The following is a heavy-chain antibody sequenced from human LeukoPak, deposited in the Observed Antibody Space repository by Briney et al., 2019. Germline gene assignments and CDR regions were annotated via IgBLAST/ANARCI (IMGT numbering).Heavy chain of an antibody. CDR1: GGSISSYY. V-gene: IGHV4-59*12. D-gene: IGHD5-18*01. CDR2: IYYSGST. CDR3: ARDEYSYGYEYYFDY. Sequence: SETLSLTCTVSGGSISSYYWSWIRQPPGKGLEWIGYIYYSGSTNYNPSLKSRVTISVDTSKNQFSLKLSSVTAADTAVYYCARDEYSYGYEYYFDYWGQGTLVTVSS. J-gene: IGHJ4*02.